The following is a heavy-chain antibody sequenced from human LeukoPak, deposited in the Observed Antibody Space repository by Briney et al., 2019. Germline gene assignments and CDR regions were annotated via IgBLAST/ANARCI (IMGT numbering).Heavy chain of an antibody. Sequence: GGSLRLSCAASGFTFSSYSMNWVRQAPGKGLEWVSSISSSSSYIYYADSVKGRFTISRDKAKNSLYLQMNSLRAEDTAVYYCARITMVRGASDYWGQGTLVTVSS. CDR1: GFTFSSYS. CDR2: ISSSSSYI. J-gene: IGHJ4*02. V-gene: IGHV3-21*01. D-gene: IGHD3-10*01. CDR3: ARITMVRGASDY.